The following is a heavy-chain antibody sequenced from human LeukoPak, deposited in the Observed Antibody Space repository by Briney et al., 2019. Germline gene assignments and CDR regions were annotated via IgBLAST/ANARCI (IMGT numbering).Heavy chain of an antibody. Sequence: SETLSLTCTVSGGSISSGDYYWSWIRQPPGKGLEWIGYIYYSGSTYYNPSLKSRVTISVDTSKNQFYLKLSSVTAADTAVYYCARGRDDRPVDYWGQGTLVTVSS. J-gene: IGHJ4*02. CDR3: ARGRDDRPVDY. V-gene: IGHV4-30-4*08. CDR2: IYYSGST. CDR1: GGSISSGDYY. D-gene: IGHD5-24*01.